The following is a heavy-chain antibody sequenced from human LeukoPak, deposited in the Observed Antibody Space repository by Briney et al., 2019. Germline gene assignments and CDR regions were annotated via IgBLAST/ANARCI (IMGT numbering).Heavy chain of an antibody. CDR3: ARDGGGDY. CDR2: ITSGSSTT. Sequence: PGGSLRLSCAASGLTFSLYSMNWVRQAPGKGLEWVSYITSGSSTTYYADSVRGRFTISRDNAKNSLFLQMNSLRAEDTAVYYCARDGGGDYWGQGILVTVSS. CDR1: GLTFSLYS. V-gene: IGHV3-48*01. D-gene: IGHD3-16*01. J-gene: IGHJ4*02.